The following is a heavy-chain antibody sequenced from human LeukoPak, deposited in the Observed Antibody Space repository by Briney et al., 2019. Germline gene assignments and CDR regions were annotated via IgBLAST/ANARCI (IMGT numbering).Heavy chain of an antibody. CDR1: GASISPYY. CDR3: ARGTKTGNTGYDWNY. J-gene: IGHJ4*02. Sequence: SETLSLTCSVSGASISPYYWSWMRRPPGRGLEWIGYIHYSGSTNYNPSLQSRVTISLDTSTKQFSLNLRSVTAADTGVYYCARGTKTGNTGYDWNYWSQGSLVTVSS. D-gene: IGHD5-12*01. CDR2: IHYSGST. V-gene: IGHV4-59*01.